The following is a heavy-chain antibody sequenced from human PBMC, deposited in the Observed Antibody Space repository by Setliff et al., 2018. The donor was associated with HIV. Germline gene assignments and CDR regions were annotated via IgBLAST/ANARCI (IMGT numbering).Heavy chain of an antibody. V-gene: IGHV4-34*01. CDR3: ARTGYAFDV. J-gene: IGHJ3*01. CDR2: INHSGST. Sequence: SETLSLTCPVYTGSFSDYYWTWIRQPPGKGLEWIGEINHSGSTKYTPSLKSRVTMSADTSNNQFSLRLSSVTAADTAVYYCARTGYAFDVWGLGTMVTVSS. CDR1: TGSFSDYY.